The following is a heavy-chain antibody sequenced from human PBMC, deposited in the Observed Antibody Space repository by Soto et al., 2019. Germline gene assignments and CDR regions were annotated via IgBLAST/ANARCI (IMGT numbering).Heavy chain of an antibody. V-gene: IGHV4-39*01. CDR2: IYYSGST. J-gene: IGHJ4*02. D-gene: IGHD6-19*01. CDR1: GGSISSSSYY. Sequence: SETLSLTCTVSGGSISSSSYYWGWIRQPPGKGLEWIGSIYYSGSTYYNPSLKSRVTISVDTSKNQFSLKLSSVTAADTAVYYCARHGGYSSGWYGGGENYFDYWGQGTLVTVSS. CDR3: ARHGGYSSGWYGGGENYFDY.